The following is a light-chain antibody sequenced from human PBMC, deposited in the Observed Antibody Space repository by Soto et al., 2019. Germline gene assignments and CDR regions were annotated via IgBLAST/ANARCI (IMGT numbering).Light chain of an antibody. V-gene: IGKV3-20*01. CDR1: QSVSSNY. CDR3: QQYGDSSWT. J-gene: IGKJ1*01. CDR2: GAS. Sequence: EIVLTQSPGTLSLSPGDRATLSCRASQSVSSNYLAWYQQQKPGQAPRPLIYGASSRAAGVPDRFSGSGSGTDFTLAISRLEPEDFAVYYCQQYGDSSWTFGQGTKVDIK.